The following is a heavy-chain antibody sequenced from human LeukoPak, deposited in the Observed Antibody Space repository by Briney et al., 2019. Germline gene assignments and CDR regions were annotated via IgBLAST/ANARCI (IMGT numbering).Heavy chain of an antibody. V-gene: IGHV3-23*01. CDR2: TGGGGPTT. CDR1: GFTFSTYA. CDR3: ARGKGQWNGIKFDP. Sequence: PGGSLRLSCAASGFTFSTYAMNWVRQAPAKGLEWVSTTGGGGPTTDYADSVKDRFTISRDNSKNTLYLQMNSLRAEDTAVYYCARGKGQWNGIKFDPWGQGTLVTVSS. D-gene: IGHD1-1*01. J-gene: IGHJ5*02.